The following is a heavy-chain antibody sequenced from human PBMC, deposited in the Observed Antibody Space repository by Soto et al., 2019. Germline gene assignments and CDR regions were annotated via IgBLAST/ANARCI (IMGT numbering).Heavy chain of an antibody. CDR1: GFAFSNYD. CDR2: ISGSGDSA. J-gene: IGHJ5*02. D-gene: IGHD3-3*01. V-gene: IGHV3-23*01. CDR3: AKEDDLWTNGYWNNWFDP. Sequence: PGGSLRLSCAASGFAFSNYDMSWVRQAPGKGLEWVSGISGSGDSAYYADSVRGRFTISRDNSKNTLYVQMDSLRSEDTAIYYCAKEDDLWTNGYWNNWFDPWGQGTLVTVS.